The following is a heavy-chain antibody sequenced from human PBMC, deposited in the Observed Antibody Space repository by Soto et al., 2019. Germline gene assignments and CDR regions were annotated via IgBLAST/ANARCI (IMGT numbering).Heavy chain of an antibody. CDR1: GFTVSSNY. D-gene: IGHD5-18*01. CDR2: IYSGGST. J-gene: IGHJ4*02. Sequence: EVQLVETGGGLIQPGGSLRLSCAASGFTVSSNYMSWVRQAPGKGLVWVSVIYSGGSTYYADSVKGRFTLSRDNSKNTLYLQMNSLKAEDTAVYYCASYRYGLYYFDYWGQGTLVTVSS. V-gene: IGHV3-53*02. CDR3: ASYRYGLYYFDY.